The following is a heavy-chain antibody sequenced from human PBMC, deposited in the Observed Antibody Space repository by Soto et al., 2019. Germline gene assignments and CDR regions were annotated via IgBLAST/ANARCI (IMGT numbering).Heavy chain of an antibody. D-gene: IGHD3-10*01. CDR1: GYSFITYW. CDR2: IYPGDSGT. V-gene: IGHV5-51*01. CDR3: ARRSTMVRGVTSYYFDY. Sequence: GESLKISCKGSGYSFITYWIGWVRQMPGKGLEWMGVIYPGDSGTRYSPSFQGQVTISADKSITTAYLQWSSLKASDTATYYCARRSTMVRGVTSYYFDYWGQGTLVTVSS. J-gene: IGHJ4*02.